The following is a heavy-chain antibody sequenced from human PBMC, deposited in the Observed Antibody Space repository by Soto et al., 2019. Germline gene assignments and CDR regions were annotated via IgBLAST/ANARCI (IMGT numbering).Heavy chain of an antibody. J-gene: IGHJ4*02. Sequence: EVQLVESGGGLVQPGGSLRLSCAASGFTFSNYWMTWVPQAPGKGLEWVANIKQDGSETNFVDSVKGRFTISRDNAKNSLYLQMNSLRAEDTAVYYCARALVNGGDYWGQGTLVTVSS. V-gene: IGHV3-7*01. CDR2: IKQDGSET. D-gene: IGHD2-8*02. CDR3: ARALVNGGDY. CDR1: GFTFSNYW.